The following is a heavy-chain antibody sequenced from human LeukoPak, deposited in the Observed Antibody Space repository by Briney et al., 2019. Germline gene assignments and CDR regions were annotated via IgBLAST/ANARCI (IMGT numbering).Heavy chain of an antibody. CDR2: LSGSGGST. CDR3: AKDPGKHPYYYMDV. D-gene: IGHD3-10*01. J-gene: IGHJ6*03. V-gene: IGHV3-23*01. CDR1: GFTFSSYA. Sequence: GGSLRLSCAASGFTFSSYAMSWVRQAPGKGLEWVSTLSGSGGSTYHADSVKGRSSISRDNSKNTLSLQMNSLRAEDTAVYYCAKDPGKHPYYYMDVWGRGTAVTVSS.